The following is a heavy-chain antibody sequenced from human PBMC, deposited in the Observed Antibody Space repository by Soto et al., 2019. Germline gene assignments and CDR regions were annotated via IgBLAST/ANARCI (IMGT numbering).Heavy chain of an antibody. CDR3: ARGVHIVVVTNYYYYGMDV. V-gene: IGHV1-8*01. D-gene: IGHD2-21*02. CDR1: GYTFTSYD. J-gene: IGHJ6*02. Sequence: ASVKVSCKASGYTFTSYDINWVRQATGQGLEWMGWMNPNSGNTGYAQKFQGRVTMTRNTSISTAYMELSSLRSEDTAVYYCARGVHIVVVTNYYYYGMDVWGQGTTVTVSS. CDR2: MNPNSGNT.